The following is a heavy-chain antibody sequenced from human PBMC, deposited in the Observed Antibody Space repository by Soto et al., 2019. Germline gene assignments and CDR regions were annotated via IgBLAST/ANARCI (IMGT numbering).Heavy chain of an antibody. V-gene: IGHV1-2*04. D-gene: IGHD6-19*01. CDR1: GYTFTGYY. Sequence: ASVKVSCKASGYTFTGYYMHWVRQAPGQGLEWMGWINPNSGGTNYAQKFQGWVTMTRDTSISTAYMELSRLRSDDTAVYYCARESGRGTSYSSGWYVFDYWGQGTMVTVSS. CDR2: INPNSGGT. CDR3: ARESGRGTSYSSGWYVFDY. J-gene: IGHJ4*02.